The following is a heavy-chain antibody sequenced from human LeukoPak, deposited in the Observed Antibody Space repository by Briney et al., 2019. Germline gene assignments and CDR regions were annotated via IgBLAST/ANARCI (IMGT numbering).Heavy chain of an antibody. D-gene: IGHD1-26*01. V-gene: IGHV4-4*07. Sequence: SETLSLTCTVSGGSISSYYWSWIRQPAGKGLEWIGRIYTSGSTDYNPSLKSRVTISVDTPKNQFFWKLSSVTAADTAVYYCARARGELDEGGYYFDYWGQGTLVTVSS. CDR3: ARARGELDEGGYYFDY. CDR1: GGSISSYY. CDR2: IYTSGST. J-gene: IGHJ4*02.